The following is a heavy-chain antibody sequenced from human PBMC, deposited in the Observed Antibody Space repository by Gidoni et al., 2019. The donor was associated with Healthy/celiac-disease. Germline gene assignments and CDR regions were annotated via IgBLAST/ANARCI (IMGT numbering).Heavy chain of an antibody. CDR1: GYTFTRYD. D-gene: IGHD3-10*01. CDR3: ARGRVNRNYYGSGSRLYYYYYGMDV. CDR2: MNPNSGNT. Sequence: QVQLVQSGAEVKKPGASVKFSCKASGYTFTRYDIIWVRQAPGQGLEWMGWMNPNSGNTGYAQKFQGRVTMTRNTSISTAYMELSSLRSEDTAVYYCARGRVNRNYYGSGSRLYYYYYGMDVWGQGTTVTVSS. V-gene: IGHV1-8*01. J-gene: IGHJ6*02.